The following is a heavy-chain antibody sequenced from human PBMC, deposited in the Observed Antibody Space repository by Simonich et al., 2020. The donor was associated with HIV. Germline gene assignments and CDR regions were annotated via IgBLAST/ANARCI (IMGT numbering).Heavy chain of an antibody. CDR1: GYTFTGYY. V-gene: IGHV1-2*02. D-gene: IGHD3-22*01. CDR3: AFLGGYDSSGFDAFDI. CDR2: INPNTGVT. Sequence: QVQLVQSGAEVKKPGASVKVSCKASGYTFTGYYLHWVRQAPGQGLGWLGWINPNTGVTHYAQKFQGRVTRTRDTSISTAYMELSRLRSDDTAVYYCAFLGGYDSSGFDAFDIWGQGTMVSVSS. J-gene: IGHJ3*02.